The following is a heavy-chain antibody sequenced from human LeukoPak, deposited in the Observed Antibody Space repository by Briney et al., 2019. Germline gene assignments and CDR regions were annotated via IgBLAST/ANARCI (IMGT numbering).Heavy chain of an antibody. CDR2: IFDTGST. V-gene: IGHV4-59*11. CDR3: ARTNAFDF. CDR1: GGSFSSLF. Sequence: SETLSLTCTVSGGSFSSLFWSWIRQHPGKGLEWIGYIFDTGSTSYNPSLKGRVTISLDTSKNQFSLKVSSVTTADTAVYYCARTNAFDFWGQGTLVTVAS. J-gene: IGHJ3*01.